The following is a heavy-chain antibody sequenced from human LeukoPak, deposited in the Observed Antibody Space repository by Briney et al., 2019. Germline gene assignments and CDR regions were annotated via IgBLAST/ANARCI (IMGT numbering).Heavy chain of an antibody. CDR2: IKQDGSEK. Sequence: GGSLRLSCAASGFTFSSYWMSWVRQAPGKGLEWVANIKQDGSEKYYVDSVKGRFTISRDNAKNSLYLQMNSLRAEATAVYYCARDGHMVRGVNDAFDIWGQGTMVTVSS. J-gene: IGHJ3*02. D-gene: IGHD3-10*01. CDR3: ARDGHMVRGVNDAFDI. V-gene: IGHV3-7*01. CDR1: GFTFSSYW.